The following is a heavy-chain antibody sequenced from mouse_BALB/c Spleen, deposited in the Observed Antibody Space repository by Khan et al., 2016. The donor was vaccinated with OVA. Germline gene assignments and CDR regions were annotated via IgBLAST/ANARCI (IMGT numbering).Heavy chain of an antibody. D-gene: IGHD2-10*01. CDR1: GFSLTNYG. Sequence: QLQLKQSGPGLVAPPQSLSITCTISGFSLTNYGVHWVRQPPGKGLEWLVVILSDGSTTYNSALKSRLTISKDNSKSQVFLKMNSLQTDDTAMYFCARQPYYHYNVMDYWGQGTSVTVSS. CDR3: ARQPYYHYNVMDY. V-gene: IGHV2-6-1*01. J-gene: IGHJ4*01. CDR2: ILSDGST.